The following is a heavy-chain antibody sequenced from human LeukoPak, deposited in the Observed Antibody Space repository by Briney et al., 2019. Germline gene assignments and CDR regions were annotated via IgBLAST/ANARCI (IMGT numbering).Heavy chain of an antibody. Sequence: ASVKVSCKASGYTFTGYYMHWVRQAPGQRLEWMGWINAGNGNTKYSQEFQGRVTITRDTSASTAYMELSSLRSEDMAVYYCARAPGGYYYDSSGYFDYWGQGTLVTASS. CDR1: GYTFTGYY. D-gene: IGHD3-22*01. CDR2: INAGNGNT. J-gene: IGHJ4*02. CDR3: ARAPGGYYYDSSGYFDY. V-gene: IGHV1-3*03.